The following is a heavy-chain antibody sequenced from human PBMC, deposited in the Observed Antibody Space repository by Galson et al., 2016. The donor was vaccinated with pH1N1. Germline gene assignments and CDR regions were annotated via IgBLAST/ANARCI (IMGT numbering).Heavy chain of an antibody. CDR1: GYIFSGYY. J-gene: IGHJ6*01. Sequence: SVKVSCKASGYIFSGYYIHWVRQAPGQGLEWMGRINPKSGGTKYAQKFQGRVTLTRDTSISTVYMELSRLASDDAAVYYCARDLYGGFQLPSYHYYAMDVWGQGTTVTVSS. CDR3: ARDLYGGFQLPSYHYYAMDV. V-gene: IGHV1-2*06. D-gene: IGHD1-26*01. CDR2: INPKSGGT.